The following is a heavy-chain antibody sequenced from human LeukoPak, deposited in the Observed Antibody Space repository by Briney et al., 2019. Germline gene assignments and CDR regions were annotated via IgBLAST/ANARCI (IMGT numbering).Heavy chain of an antibody. J-gene: IGHJ4*02. CDR2: IYSGGST. Sequence: PGVSLRLSCAASGFTVSSNYMSWVRQAPGKGLEWVSVIYSGGSTYYADSVKGRFTISRDNSKNTLYLQMNSLRAEDTAVYYCARNYGDYTPYYFDYWGQGTLVTVSS. CDR3: ARNYGDYTPYYFDY. V-gene: IGHV3-53*01. CDR1: GFTVSSNY. D-gene: IGHD4-17*01.